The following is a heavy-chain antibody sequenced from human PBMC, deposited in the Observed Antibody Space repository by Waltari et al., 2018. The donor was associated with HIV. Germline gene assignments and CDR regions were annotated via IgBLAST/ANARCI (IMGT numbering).Heavy chain of an antibody. CDR1: GFTFSNPW. J-gene: IGHJ6*02. CDR2: IKDDGTEA. V-gene: IGHV3-7*01. Sequence: EVILVESGGGLAQPGGSLSLSCAASGFTFSNPWMSWVRQAPGKGLEWVANIKDDGTEAYYLDSVKGRFTISRDNAKDSLSLQMNSLRAEDTAVYYCARGTPLYGLDVWGQGTTVTASS. D-gene: IGHD2-15*01. CDR3: ARGTPLYGLDV.